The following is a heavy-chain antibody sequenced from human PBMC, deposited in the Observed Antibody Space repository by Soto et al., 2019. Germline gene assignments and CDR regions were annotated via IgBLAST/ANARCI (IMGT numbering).Heavy chain of an antibody. J-gene: IGHJ4*02. Sequence: GGSLRLSCAASGFTFSNAWMNWVRQAPGKGLEWVGRIKSKTDVGTTDYAALVKGRFTISRDDSKNTLYLQMNSLKTEDTAVYYCTTDPYYDFWSGPAFHNFDYWGQGTLVTVSS. CDR1: GFTFSNAW. V-gene: IGHV3-15*07. D-gene: IGHD3-3*01. CDR2: IKSKTDVGTT. CDR3: TTDPYYDFWSGPAFHNFDY.